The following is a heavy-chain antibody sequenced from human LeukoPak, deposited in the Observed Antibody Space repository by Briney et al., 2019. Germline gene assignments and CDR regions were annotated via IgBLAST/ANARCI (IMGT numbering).Heavy chain of an antibody. V-gene: IGHV3-21*01. CDR1: GFTFSSYS. Sequence: GGSLRLSCAASGFTFSSYSMNWVRQAPGKGLEWVSSISSSSSYIYYADSVKGRFTISRDNAKNSLYLQMNSLRAEDTAVYYCARSATMRSTEYFQHWGQGTLVTVSS. J-gene: IGHJ1*01. CDR3: ARSATMRSTEYFQH. D-gene: IGHD1-26*01. CDR2: ISSSSSYI.